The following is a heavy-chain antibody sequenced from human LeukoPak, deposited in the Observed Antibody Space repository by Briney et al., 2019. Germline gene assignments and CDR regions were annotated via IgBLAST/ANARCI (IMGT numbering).Heavy chain of an antibody. D-gene: IGHD3-10*01. CDR2: IYYSGST. CDR3: ARSLYYYGSGSHNWFDP. V-gene: IGHV4-31*03. Sequence: SETLSLTCTVSGGSISSGGYYRSWIRQHPGKGLEWIGYIYYSGSTYYNPSLKSRVTISVDTSKNQFSLKLSSVTAADTAVYYCARSLYYYGSGSHNWFDPWGQGTLVTVSS. CDR1: GGSISSGGYY. J-gene: IGHJ5*02.